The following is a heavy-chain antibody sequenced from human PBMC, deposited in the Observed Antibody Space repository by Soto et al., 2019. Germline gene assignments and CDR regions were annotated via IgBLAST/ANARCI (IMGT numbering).Heavy chain of an antibody. Sequence: LRLSCAASGFTFSSYGMHWVRQAPGKGLEWVAVISYDGSNKYYADSVKGRFTISRDNSKNTLYLQMNSLRAEDTAVYYCAKGRLVSGAFDIWGQGTMVTVSS. V-gene: IGHV3-30*18. CDR1: GFTFSSYG. CDR2: ISYDGSNK. D-gene: IGHD3-10*01. CDR3: AKGRLVSGAFDI. J-gene: IGHJ3*02.